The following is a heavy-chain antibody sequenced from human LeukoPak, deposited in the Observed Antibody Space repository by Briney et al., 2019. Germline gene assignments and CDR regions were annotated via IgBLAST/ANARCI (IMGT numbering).Heavy chain of an antibody. CDR2: IKHDGIEM. V-gene: IGHV3-7*01. CDR3: TRATGRYPDY. CDR1: AFIFSGHW. J-gene: IGHJ4*02. D-gene: IGHD2-8*02. Sequence: SGGSLRLSCEGSAFIFSGHWMNWVRQTPGKGLEWVANIKHDGIEMNYADSAKGRFTISRDNAKNSLYLQMTSLRAEDTALYYCTRATGRYPDYWGQGTLITVSS.